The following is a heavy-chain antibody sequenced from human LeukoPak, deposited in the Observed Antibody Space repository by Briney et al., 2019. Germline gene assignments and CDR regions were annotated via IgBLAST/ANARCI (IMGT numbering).Heavy chain of an antibody. D-gene: IGHD4-17*01. CDR1: GFTFSSYA. CDR3: ATQAWDYGDLNFDY. V-gene: IGHV3-23*01. CDR2: ISGSGGST. Sequence: GGSLRLSCAASGFTFSSYAMSWVRQAPGKGQALVSAISGSGGSTYYADSVKGRFTISRDNSKNTLYLQMNSLRAEDTAVYYCATQAWDYGDLNFDYWGQGTLVTVSS. J-gene: IGHJ4*02.